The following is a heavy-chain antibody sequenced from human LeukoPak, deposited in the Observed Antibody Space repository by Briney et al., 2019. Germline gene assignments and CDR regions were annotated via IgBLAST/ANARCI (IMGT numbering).Heavy chain of an antibody. V-gene: IGHV1-69*04. J-gene: IGHJ3*02. D-gene: IGHD6-19*01. Sequence: SVKVSCKASGGTFSSYAISWVRQAPGQGLEWMGRIIPILGIANYAQKFQGRVTITADKSTSTAYMELSSLRAEDTALYYCAKDTGSGWPDAFDIWGQGTMVTVSS. CDR3: AKDTGSGWPDAFDI. CDR1: GGTFSSYA. CDR2: IIPILGIA.